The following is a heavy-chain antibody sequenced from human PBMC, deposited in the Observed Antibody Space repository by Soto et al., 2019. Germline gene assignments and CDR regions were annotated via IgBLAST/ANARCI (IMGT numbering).Heavy chain of an antibody. V-gene: IGHV3-30-3*01. Sequence: QVHLVESGGGVVQPGRSLRLSCAASGLTFSNYAMHWVRQAPGKGLEWVAFISYDGTNSCYPDSVKGRFTISRDKSKNTLYLQMNSLKTEDTAVYYCARESSSTVTTGGGGSAKDYWGQGTLVTVSS. CDR2: ISYDGTNS. CDR1: GLTFSNYA. CDR3: ARESSSTVTTGGGGSAKDY. J-gene: IGHJ4*02. D-gene: IGHD4-17*01.